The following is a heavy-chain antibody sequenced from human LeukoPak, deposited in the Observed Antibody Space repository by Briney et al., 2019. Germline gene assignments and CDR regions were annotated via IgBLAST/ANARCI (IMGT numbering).Heavy chain of an antibody. Sequence: PSETLSLTCAVYGGSFSGYYWSWIRQPPGKGLEWIGEINHSGSTNYNPSLKSRVTISVDTSKNQFSLKLSSVTAADTAVYYCARYTGIAVADTGNNWFDPWGQGTLVTVSS. CDR1: GGSFSGYY. J-gene: IGHJ5*02. CDR2: INHSGST. D-gene: IGHD6-19*01. V-gene: IGHV4-34*01. CDR3: ARYTGIAVADTGNNWFDP.